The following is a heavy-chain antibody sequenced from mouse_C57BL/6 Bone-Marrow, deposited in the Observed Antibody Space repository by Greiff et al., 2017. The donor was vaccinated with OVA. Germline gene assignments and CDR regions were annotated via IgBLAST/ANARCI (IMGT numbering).Heavy chain of an antibody. CDR3: AREDGNWFAY. J-gene: IGHJ3*01. CDR1: GYTFTSYT. CDR2: INPSSGYT. Sequence: QVQLQQSGADLARPGASVKMSCKASGYTFTSYTMHWVKQRPGQGLEWIGYINPSSGYTKATLTADKSSSTAYMQLSSLTSEDSAVYYCAREDGNWFAYWGQGTLVTVSA. V-gene: IGHV1-4*01. D-gene: IGHD2-1*01.